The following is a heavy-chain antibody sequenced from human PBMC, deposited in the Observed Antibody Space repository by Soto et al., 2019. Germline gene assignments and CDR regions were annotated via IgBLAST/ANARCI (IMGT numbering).Heavy chain of an antibody. CDR2: INPNSGGT. D-gene: IGHD6-19*01. CDR3: ATDSRVAGILLYY. V-gene: IGHV1-2*02. CDR1: GYTFTGYY. J-gene: IGHJ4*02. Sequence: ASVKVSCKASGYTFTGYYMHWVRQAPGQGLGWMGWINPNSGGTNYAQKFQGRVTMTRDTSISTAYMELSRLRSDDTAVYYCATDSRVAGILLYYWGQGTLVTVS.